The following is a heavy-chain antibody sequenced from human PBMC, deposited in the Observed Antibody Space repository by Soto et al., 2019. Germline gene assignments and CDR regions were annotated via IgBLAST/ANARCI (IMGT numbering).Heavy chain of an antibody. V-gene: IGHV3-73*01. J-gene: IGHJ4*02. CDR3: TSLGSSGWTGDY. CDR2: IRSKANSYAT. CDR1: GFTFSGSA. D-gene: IGHD6-19*01. Sequence: GGSVRLSXAASGFTFSGSAMHWVRQASGKGLEWVGRIRSKANSYATAYAASVKGRFTISRDDSKNTAYLQMNSLKTEDTAVYYCTSLGSSGWTGDYWGQGTLVTVSS.